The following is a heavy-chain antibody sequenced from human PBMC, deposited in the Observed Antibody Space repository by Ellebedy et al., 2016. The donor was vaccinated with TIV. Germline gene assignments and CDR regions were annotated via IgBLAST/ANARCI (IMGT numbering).Heavy chain of an antibody. J-gene: IGHJ4*02. CDR3: AKGAWLGF. Sequence: GESLKISXAASGFTFGSYGMHWVRQAPARVLDRLAVLWYDGTSKHYADSAKGRFTISRDNSKNTLYLQMNSLRAEDTAVYYSAKGAWLGFWGQGTQVTVSP. CDR1: GFTFGSYG. CDR2: LWYDGTSK. V-gene: IGHV3-33*03.